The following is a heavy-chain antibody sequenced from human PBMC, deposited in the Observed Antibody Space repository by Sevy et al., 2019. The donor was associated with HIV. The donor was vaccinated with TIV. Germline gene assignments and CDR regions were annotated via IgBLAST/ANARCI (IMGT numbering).Heavy chain of an antibody. CDR1: GGSFSGYY. D-gene: IGHD2-2*01. V-gene: IGHV4-34*01. Sequence: SETLSLTCAVHGGSFSGYYWNWIRQPPGKGLEWIGEINQSGSTNYNPSLKSRVTISVDTSKKQFSLKLSSVTAADTAVYYCARSPPIVVVPGAPSWFDPWCQGTLVTVSS. J-gene: IGHJ5*02. CDR3: ARSPPIVVVPGAPSWFDP. CDR2: INQSGST.